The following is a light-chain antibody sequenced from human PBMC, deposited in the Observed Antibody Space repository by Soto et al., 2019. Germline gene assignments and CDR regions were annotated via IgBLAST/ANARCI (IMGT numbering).Light chain of an antibody. Sequence: IQLTQSPSSLSASVGDRVTITCRASQGISSYLAWYQQKPGKAPKLLIYAASTLQGGVPSRFSGSGSGTDFTLTISSLQPEDFATYYCQQLNSYPQTFGPGTKVDIK. J-gene: IGKJ3*01. CDR3: QQLNSYPQT. CDR1: QGISSY. V-gene: IGKV1-9*01. CDR2: AAS.